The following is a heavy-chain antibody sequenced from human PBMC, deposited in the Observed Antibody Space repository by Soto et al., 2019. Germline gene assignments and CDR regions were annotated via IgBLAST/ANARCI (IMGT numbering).Heavy chain of an antibody. V-gene: IGHV1-69*06. CDR3: ARDLDYGMDV. CDR1: GGTFSSYA. Sequence: SVKVSCKASGGTFSSYAISCVRQAPGQGLEWMGGIIPIFGTANYAQKFQGRVTITADKSTSTAYMELSSLRSEDTAVYYCARDLDYGMDVWGQGTTVTVSS. CDR2: IIPIFGTA. J-gene: IGHJ6*02.